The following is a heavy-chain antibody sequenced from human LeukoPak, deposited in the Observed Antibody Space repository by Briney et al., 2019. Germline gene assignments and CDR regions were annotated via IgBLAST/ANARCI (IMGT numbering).Heavy chain of an antibody. J-gene: IGHJ4*02. D-gene: IGHD3-22*01. Sequence: ASVKVSCKASGYTFTSYGISWVRQAPGQGLEWMGWISAYNGNTNYAQKLQGRVTMTTDTSTGTAYMELRSLRSDDTAVYYCARDRRRYYDSSGYLQFDYWGQGTLVTVSS. CDR1: GYTFTSYG. CDR3: ARDRRRYYDSSGYLQFDY. CDR2: ISAYNGNT. V-gene: IGHV1-18*01.